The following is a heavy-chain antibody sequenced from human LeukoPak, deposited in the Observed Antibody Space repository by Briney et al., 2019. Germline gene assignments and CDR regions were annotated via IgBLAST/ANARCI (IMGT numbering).Heavy chain of an antibody. CDR1: GYSISSGYD. V-gene: IGHV4-38-2*02. J-gene: IGHJ5*02. CDR3: ARHPKHWGVTHRGSLNWFDP. CDR2: MYHSGST. Sequence: SETLSLTCTVSGYSISSGYDWGWIRQPPGKGLEWIGSMYHSGSTNYNPSLKSRVTISVDTSKNQFSLKLSSVNAADTAVYYCARHPKHWGVTHRGSLNWFDPWGQGTLVAVSS. D-gene: IGHD1-26*01.